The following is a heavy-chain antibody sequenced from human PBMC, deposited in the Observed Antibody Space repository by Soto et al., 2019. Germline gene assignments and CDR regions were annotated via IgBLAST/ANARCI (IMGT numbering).Heavy chain of an antibody. Sequence: EVQLAESGGGLVQPGGSLRLSCAASGITFSNYWMSWVRQAPGKGLEWVANIDQDASEKYYVDSVKGRFTISRDNAKNSLYLQMNSLRAEDTAVYYCAIISIVAGGLDYWGQGTLVTVSS. D-gene: IGHD6-13*01. J-gene: IGHJ4*02. CDR1: GITFSNYW. CDR2: IDQDASEK. CDR3: AIISIVAGGLDY. V-gene: IGHV3-7*01.